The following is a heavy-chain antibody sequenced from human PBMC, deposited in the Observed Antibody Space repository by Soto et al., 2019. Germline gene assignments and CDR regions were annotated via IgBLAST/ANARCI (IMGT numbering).Heavy chain of an antibody. CDR2: ISGSGAGT. Sequence: PSETLSLTCTVSGGSISSGSYYWGWIRQAPGKGLEWVSVISGSGAGTYYADSVKGRFTISRDNSKDALYLQINSLRPEDTAVYYCARVHDVEGAFDIWGQGTMVTVSS. CDR1: GGSISSGSYY. D-gene: IGHD1-1*01. V-gene: IGHV3-23*01. J-gene: IGHJ3*02. CDR3: ARVHDVEGAFDI.